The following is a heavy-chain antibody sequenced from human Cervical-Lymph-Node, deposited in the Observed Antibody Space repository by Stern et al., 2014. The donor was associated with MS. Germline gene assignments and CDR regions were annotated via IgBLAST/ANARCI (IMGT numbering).Heavy chain of an antibody. V-gene: IGHV3-21*01. CDR1: GLTFSSFG. CDR2: ISVSMWYM. Sequence: VQLVEAGGGLVKPGGSLRLSCAASGLTFSSFGMNWVRQAPGKGLEWVSSISVSMWYMCIADTVKGRFTISRDNSKNSLYLQMNSLRAEDTAVYYCARDLGSSGLSRYYYGMDVWGLGTTVTVSS. D-gene: IGHD3-22*01. CDR3: ARDLGSSGLSRYYYGMDV. J-gene: IGHJ6*02.